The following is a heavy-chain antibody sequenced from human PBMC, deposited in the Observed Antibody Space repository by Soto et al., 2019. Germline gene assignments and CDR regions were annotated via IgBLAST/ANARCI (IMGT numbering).Heavy chain of an antibody. CDR2: ISPSGNFI. J-gene: IGHJ5*02. CDR1: GFTFSRHS. CDR3: AKSVAGDLDWFDP. D-gene: IGHD3-10*01. V-gene: IGHV3-21*01. Sequence: GGSLRLSCAASGFTFSRHSMNWVRQAPGKGLEWVSSISPSGNFIYYPDSVEGRFTVSRDNTKSTMFLQMNSLKVEDTAVYYCAKSVAGDLDWFDPWGQGILVTVSS.